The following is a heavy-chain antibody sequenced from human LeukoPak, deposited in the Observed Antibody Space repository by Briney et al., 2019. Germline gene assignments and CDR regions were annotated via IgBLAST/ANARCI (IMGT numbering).Heavy chain of an antibody. J-gene: IGHJ4*02. CDR3: ARGLGDFTY. Sequence: GGSLRLSCAASGFTFSSYSMNWVRQAPGKGLEWVSYISSSGSTIFYADSVRGRFTISRDNAKNSLYLQMNSLRAEDTAVYYCARGLGDFTYWGQGTLVTVSS. CDR2: ISSSGSTI. D-gene: IGHD3-16*01. V-gene: IGHV3-48*01. CDR1: GFTFSSYS.